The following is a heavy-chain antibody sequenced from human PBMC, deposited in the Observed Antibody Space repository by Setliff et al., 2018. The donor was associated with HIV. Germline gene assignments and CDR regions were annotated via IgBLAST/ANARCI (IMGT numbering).Heavy chain of an antibody. V-gene: IGHV4-4*08. D-gene: IGHD5-12*01. CDR1: GGSIRSFF. CDR3: ALDPGYRRDY. J-gene: IGHJ4*02. CDR2: IYTSGST. Sequence: PSETLSLTCTVSGGSIRSFFWSWIRQPPGKGLEWIGHIYTSGSTNYNPSLKSRVTMSVDTSKNQSSLNLSSVTAADTAVYYCALDPGYRRDYWGQGTLVTVSS.